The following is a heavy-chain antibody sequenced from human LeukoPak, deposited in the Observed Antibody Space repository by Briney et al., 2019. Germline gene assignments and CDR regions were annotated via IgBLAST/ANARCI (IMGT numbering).Heavy chain of an antibody. CDR1: GYTFTGYY. Sequence: ASVKVSCKASGYTFTGYYMHWVRQAPGQGLEWMGWINPNSGGTNYAQKFQGRVTMTRDTSISTAYMELSRLRSDDTAVYYCARDPSRYCSSTSCYTVTNRRRSWFDPWGQGTLVTVSS. CDR3: ARDPSRYCSSTSCYTVTNRRRSWFDP. D-gene: IGHD2-2*02. CDR2: INPNSGGT. J-gene: IGHJ5*02. V-gene: IGHV1-2*02.